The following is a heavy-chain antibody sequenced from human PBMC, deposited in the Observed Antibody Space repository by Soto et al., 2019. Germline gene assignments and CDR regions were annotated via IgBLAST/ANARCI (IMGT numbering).Heavy chain of an antibody. V-gene: IGHV4-30-4*01. D-gene: IGHD2-2*01. CDR1: GGSISSGDYY. Sequence: PSETRSLTCTVSGGSISSGDYYWSWIRQPPGKGLEWIGYIYYSGTTYYNPSLKSRVTISVDTSKNQFSLKLSSVSAADTALYYCARCSLVVVPAPGFDPWGRGTLVTVSS. CDR3: ARCSLVVVPAPGFDP. J-gene: IGHJ5*02. CDR2: IYYSGTT.